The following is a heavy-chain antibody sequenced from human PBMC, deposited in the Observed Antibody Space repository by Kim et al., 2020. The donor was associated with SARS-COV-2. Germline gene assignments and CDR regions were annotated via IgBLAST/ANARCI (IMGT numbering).Heavy chain of an antibody. CDR1: GYTFTGYY. Sequence: ASVKVSCKASGYTFTGYYMHWVRQAPGQGLEWMGRINPNSGGTNYAQKFQGRVTMTRDTSISTAYMELSRLRSDDTAVYYCARSQDRAHYYGSGSSYYYYYGMDVWGQGTTVTVSS. CDR3: ARSQDRAHYYGSGSSYYYYYGMDV. J-gene: IGHJ6*02. CDR2: INPNSGGT. V-gene: IGHV1-2*06. D-gene: IGHD3-10*01.